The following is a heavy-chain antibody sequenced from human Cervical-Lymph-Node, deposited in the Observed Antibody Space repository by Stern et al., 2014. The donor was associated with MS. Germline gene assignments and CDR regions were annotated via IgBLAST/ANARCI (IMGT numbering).Heavy chain of an antibody. D-gene: IGHD3-10*01. CDR3: ATDRGVK. CDR1: GHPLSELA. Sequence: VQLLESGAEVKKPGASVTVSCNVSGHPLSELAIHWLRQPPTSGLEWLGQFDPEGGETVYAQRLQGRLTMTEDTNTGTAYMTLTALTSDDTAVYYCATDRGVKWGPGTLVAVSS. V-gene: IGHV1-24*01. J-gene: IGHJ1*01. CDR2: FDPEGGET.